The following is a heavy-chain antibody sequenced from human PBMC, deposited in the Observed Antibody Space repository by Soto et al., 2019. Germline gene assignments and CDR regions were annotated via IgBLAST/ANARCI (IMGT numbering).Heavy chain of an antibody. CDR1: GGSITTGGYY. CDR3: ARPKCSGGSSYQWSLNY. CDR2: GYYSEST. Sequence: SETLSLTCTVSGGSITTGGYYWSWIRQLPGKGLEWIGHGYYSESTYYNPSLKSRVSISLDTSKNQFSLKLSFVTAADTAMYSCARPKCSGGSSYQWSLNYWGKGTPVTVCS. D-gene: IGHD2-15*01. J-gene: IGHJ4*02. V-gene: IGHV4-31*03.